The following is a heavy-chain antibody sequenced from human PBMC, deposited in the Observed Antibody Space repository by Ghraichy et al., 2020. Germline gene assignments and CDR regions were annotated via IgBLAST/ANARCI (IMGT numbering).Heavy chain of an antibody. CDR2: IYYSGST. J-gene: IGHJ4*02. V-gene: IGHV4-39*01. CDR3: ARRRGYYVDY. CDR1: GGSISSSSYY. Sequence: SQTHSLTCTVSGGSISSSSYYWGWIRQPPGKGLEWIGSIYYSGSTYYNPSLKSRVTISVDTSKNQFSLKLSSVTAADTAVYYCARRRGYYVDYWGQGTLVTVSS. D-gene: IGHD6-25*01.